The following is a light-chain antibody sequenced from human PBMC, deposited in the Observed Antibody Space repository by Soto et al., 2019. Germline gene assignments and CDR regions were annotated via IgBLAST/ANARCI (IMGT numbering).Light chain of an antibody. CDR2: EVS. Sequence: QSVLTQPASVSGSPGQSITISCTGTSSDFGGYTFVSWYQQHPGKAPKLMIYEVSNRPSGVSNRFSGSKSGNTASLTISGLQAEDEADYYCSSYTSNSSPYVFGTGTKVTVL. CDR3: SSYTSNSSPYV. J-gene: IGLJ1*01. V-gene: IGLV2-14*01. CDR1: SSDFGGYTF.